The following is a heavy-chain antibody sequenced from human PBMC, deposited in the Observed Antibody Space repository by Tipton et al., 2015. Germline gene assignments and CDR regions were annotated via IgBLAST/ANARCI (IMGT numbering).Heavy chain of an antibody. CDR3: ARGRFGDLPYFDS. D-gene: IGHD3-10*01. J-gene: IGHJ4*02. V-gene: IGHV3-53*01. CDR1: GFTVSNNY. CDR2: IYSGGTT. Sequence: SLRLSCAASGFTVSNNYMTWVRQAPGKGLEWVSVIYSGGTTSYADSVKGRFTISRDNARNSLYLQMNSLGAEDSAFYYCARGRFGDLPYFDSWGQGTLVTVSS.